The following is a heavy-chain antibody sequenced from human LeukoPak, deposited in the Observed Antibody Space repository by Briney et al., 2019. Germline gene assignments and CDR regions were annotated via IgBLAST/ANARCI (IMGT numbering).Heavy chain of an antibody. J-gene: IGHJ4*02. D-gene: IGHD3-10*01. CDR1: GGSISSYY. Sequence: SETLSLTCTVSGGSISSYYWSWIRQPPGKGLEWIGNIYHSGSTYYNPSLKSRVTISVDTSKNQFSLKLSSVTAADTAVYYCARQGEFGDLDYWGQGTLVTVSS. CDR3: ARQGEFGDLDY. V-gene: IGHV4-59*04. CDR2: IYHSGST.